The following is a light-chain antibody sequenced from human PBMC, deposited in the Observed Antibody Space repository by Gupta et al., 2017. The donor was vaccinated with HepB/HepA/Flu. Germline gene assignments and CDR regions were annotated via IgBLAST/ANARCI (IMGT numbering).Light chain of an antibody. CDR3: QKREQWRWT. CDR2: DTD. CDR1: QSVDGY. J-gene: IGKJ1*01. V-gene: IGKV3-11*01. Sequence: VLTHSPATLSLSPGERATLSCRASQSVDGYLAWYQQKPGQAPRLLIYDTDNMATGVPARFSGSGSGAEFTLPISSLEHEDFAVYYCQKREQWRWTFGQGTKVELK.